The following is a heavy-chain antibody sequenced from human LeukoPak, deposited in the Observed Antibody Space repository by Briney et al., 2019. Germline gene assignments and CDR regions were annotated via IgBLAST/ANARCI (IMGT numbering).Heavy chain of an antibody. J-gene: IGHJ4*02. V-gene: IGHV1-18*01. CDR1: GYTFTSYG. CDR3: ARVWGSYRYTDY. Sequence: ASVKVSCKASGYTFTSYGISWVRQAPGQGLEWMGWISAYNGNTNYAQKFQGRVTMTRDMSTSTVYMELSSLRSEDTAVYYCARVWGSYRYTDYWGQGTLVTVSS. CDR2: ISAYNGNT. D-gene: IGHD3-16*02.